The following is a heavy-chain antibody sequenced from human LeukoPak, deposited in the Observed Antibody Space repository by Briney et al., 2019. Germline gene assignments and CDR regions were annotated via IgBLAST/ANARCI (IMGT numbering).Heavy chain of an antibody. CDR3: ARKVDDSSGYYYYYMDV. Sequence: GGSLRLSCAASGFTFSSYAMSWVRQAPGKGLEWVSYISSSGSTIYYADSVKGRFTISRDNAKNSLYLQMNSLRAEDTAVYYCARKVDDSSGYYYYYMDVWGKGTTVTVSS. D-gene: IGHD3-22*01. J-gene: IGHJ6*03. CDR2: ISSSGSTI. CDR1: GFTFSSYA. V-gene: IGHV3-48*04.